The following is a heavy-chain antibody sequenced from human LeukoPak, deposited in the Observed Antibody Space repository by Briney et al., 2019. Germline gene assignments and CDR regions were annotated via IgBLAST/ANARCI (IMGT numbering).Heavy chain of an antibody. CDR1: GGSISSYY. CDR2: IYNSGST. J-gene: IGHJ4*02. Sequence: SETLSLTCSVSGGSISSYYRGWIRQPPGKGLEWIGNIYNSGSTNYNPSLKSRVTISVDTSKNQFSLKLSSVTAADTAVYYCASGSSGWVAYWGQGTLVTVSS. V-gene: IGHV4-59*01. CDR3: ASGSSGWVAY. D-gene: IGHD6-19*01.